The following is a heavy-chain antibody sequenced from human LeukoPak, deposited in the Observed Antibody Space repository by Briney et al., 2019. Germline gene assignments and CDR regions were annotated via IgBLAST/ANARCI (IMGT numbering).Heavy chain of an antibody. V-gene: IGHV4-30-4*02. J-gene: IGHJ4*02. D-gene: IGHD5-24*01. CDR2: IYYSGST. CDR3: ARKGDGCSMGGGYFDY. CDR1: SHSINSGDYY. Sequence: SDTVSLTCTVSSHSINSGDYYWRSIRQPPAKGVEWFEYIYYSGSTYYNTSLKRRVTRSVDTSKNQFTLKLSSVTAADTAVYYCARKGDGCSMGGGYFDYWGQGTLVTVSS.